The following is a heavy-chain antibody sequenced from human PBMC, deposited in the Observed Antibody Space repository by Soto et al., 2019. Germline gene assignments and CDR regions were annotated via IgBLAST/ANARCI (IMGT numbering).Heavy chain of an antibody. D-gene: IGHD4-4*01. J-gene: IGHJ6*02. CDR2: IYYIGGT. V-gene: IGHV4-39*01. CDR1: GGSISSSSYY. Sequence: PSETLSLTCTVSGGSISSSSYYWGWIRQPPGKELEWIGSIYYIGGTYYNPSLKSRVTISVDTSKNQFSLKLSSVTAADTAVYYCARVSLTVMGGHYYYGMDVWGQGTTVTVSS. CDR3: ARVSLTVMGGHYYYGMDV.